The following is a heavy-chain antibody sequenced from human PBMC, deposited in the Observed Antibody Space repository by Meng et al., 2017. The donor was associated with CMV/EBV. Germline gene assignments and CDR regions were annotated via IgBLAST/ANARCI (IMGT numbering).Heavy chain of an antibody. Sequence: GGSLRLSCKGSGYSFTSYWIGWVRQMPGKGLEGMGIIYPGDSDTRYSPSFQGQVTIPADKSISTAYLQWGSLKASDNAMYYCARLSARHYYYYGMDVWGQGTTVTVSS. CDR1: GYSFTSYW. V-gene: IGHV5-51*01. CDR3: ARLSARHYYYYGMDV. D-gene: IGHD6-6*01. J-gene: IGHJ6*02. CDR2: IYPGDSDT.